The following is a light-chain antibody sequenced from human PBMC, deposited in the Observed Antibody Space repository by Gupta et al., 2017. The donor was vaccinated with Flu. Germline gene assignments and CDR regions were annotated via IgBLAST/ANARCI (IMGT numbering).Light chain of an antibody. J-gene: IGKJ2*03. CDR1: QNINKS. Sequence: DSQMTLSPSSLSASVGARVTITCQSSQNINKSLNWYQQKPGQALKLLVYAASNLEIGVSSRCSGSGSGTNLTFTISSLQPEEIATYYCQQFDNLYSFGQGTKLEIK. CDR2: AAS. V-gene: IGKV1-33*01. CDR3: QQFDNLYS.